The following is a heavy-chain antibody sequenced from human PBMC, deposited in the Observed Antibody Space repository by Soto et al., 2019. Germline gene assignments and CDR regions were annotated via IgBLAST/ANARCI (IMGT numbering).Heavy chain of an antibody. V-gene: IGHV3-23*01. CDR2: ISGSGGST. D-gene: IGHD6-19*01. J-gene: IGHJ6*02. CDR1: GFTFSSYA. Sequence: GGSLRLSCAASGFTFSSYAMSWVRQAPGKGLEWVSAISGSGGSTYYADSVKGRFTITRDNSKNTLYLQMNSLRAEDTAVYYCARHSGWSLLYYYYGMDVWGQGTTVTVSS. CDR3: ARHSGWSLLYYYYGMDV.